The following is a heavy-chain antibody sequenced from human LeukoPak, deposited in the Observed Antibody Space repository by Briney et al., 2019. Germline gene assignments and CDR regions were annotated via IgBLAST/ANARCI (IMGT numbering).Heavy chain of an antibody. CDR1: GFTFSSYG. CDR3: AKERLFAFDY. CDR2: ISYDGSNK. V-gene: IGHV3-30*18. D-gene: IGHD6-25*01. J-gene: IGHJ4*02. Sequence: GGSLRLSCAASGFTFSSYGMHWVRQAPGKGLEWVAVISYDGSNKYYADSVKGRFTISRDNSKNTLCLQMNSLRAEDTAVYYCAKERLFAFDYWGQGTLVTVSS.